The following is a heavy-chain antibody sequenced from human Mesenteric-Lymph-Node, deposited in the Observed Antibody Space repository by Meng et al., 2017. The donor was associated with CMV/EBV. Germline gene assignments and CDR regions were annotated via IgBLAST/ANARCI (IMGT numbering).Heavy chain of an antibody. Sequence: SGGYFRTCIRQQRGKGLEWIGHIYYNGDAYYSPSLKSRTTISVDTSKNQFSLNLSSVTAADTAVYFCARGIIVVVPAAADPYCYFNLWGRGTLVTVSS. J-gene: IGHJ2*01. V-gene: IGHV4-31*02. CDR3: ARGIIVVVPAAADPYCYFNL. CDR2: IYYNGDA. D-gene: IGHD2-2*01. CDR1: SGGYF.